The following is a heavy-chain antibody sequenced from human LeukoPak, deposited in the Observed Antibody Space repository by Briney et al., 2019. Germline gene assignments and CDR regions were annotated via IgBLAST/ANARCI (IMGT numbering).Heavy chain of an antibody. CDR1: GGSISSGSYY. Sequence: PSETLSLTCTVSGGSISSGSYYWSWIRQPAGTGLEWLGRIYTSGSTNYNPSLKSRVTISVGTSKNQFSLKLSSVTAADTAVYYCARGPLTRVTGYFDYWGQGTLVTVSS. V-gene: IGHV4-61*02. D-gene: IGHD5-18*01. CDR3: ARGPLTRVTGYFDY. J-gene: IGHJ4*02. CDR2: IYTSGST.